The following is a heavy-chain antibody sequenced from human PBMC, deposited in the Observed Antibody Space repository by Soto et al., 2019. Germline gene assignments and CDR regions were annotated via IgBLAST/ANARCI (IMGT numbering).Heavy chain of an antibody. J-gene: IGHJ4*02. CDR3: ARRTSFLGDFHY. D-gene: IGHD3-16*02. Sequence: GGSLRLSCVASGFSFDKYAMAWARQAPGKGLEWVSHVAAGGGHTYYAESVKGRFTISRDNSKNTLFLQINTLRADDTAIYFCARRTSFLGDFHYWRQGVLVTVS. CDR2: VAAGGGHT. CDR1: GFSFDKYA. V-gene: IGHV3-23*01.